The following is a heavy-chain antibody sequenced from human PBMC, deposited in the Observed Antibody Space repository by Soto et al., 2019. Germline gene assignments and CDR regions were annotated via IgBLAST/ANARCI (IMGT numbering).Heavy chain of an antibody. J-gene: IGHJ6*02. V-gene: IGHV1-69*12. CDR2: IIPIFGTA. CDR3: ARGLIPAGVYYYGMDV. Sequence: QVQLVQSGAEVKKPGSSVKVSCKASGGTFSSYAISWVRQAPGQGLEWMGGIIPIFGTANYAQGFQGRVKITADESTRRGYMDPSSLRSEDTAVYYCARGLIPAGVYYYGMDVWGQGTTVTVSS. CDR1: GGTFSSYA. D-gene: IGHD7-27*01.